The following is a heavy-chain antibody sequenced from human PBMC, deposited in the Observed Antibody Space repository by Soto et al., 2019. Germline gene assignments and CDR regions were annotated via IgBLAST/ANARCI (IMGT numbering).Heavy chain of an antibody. V-gene: IGHV3-9*01. J-gene: IGHJ3*02. CDR2: IGWNSGTI. D-gene: IGHD3-16*02. CDR3: VKVVKAGYAFEI. Sequence: LRLSCAASGFTFGDSAMHWVRQAPGKGLDWVSGIGWNSGTILYADSVKGRFTISRDNAKNSLYLQMDSLRAEDTALYYCVKVVKAGYAFEIWGQGTMVTVSS. CDR1: GFTFGDSA.